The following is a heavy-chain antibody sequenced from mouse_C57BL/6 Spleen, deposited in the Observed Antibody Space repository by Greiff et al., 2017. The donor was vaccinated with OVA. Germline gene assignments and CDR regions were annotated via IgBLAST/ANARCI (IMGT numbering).Heavy chain of an antibody. J-gene: IGHJ4*01. CDR3: ARDSSGSYAMDY. Sequence: VQLQQSGPELVKPGASVKISCKASGYAFSSSWMNWVKQRPGKGLEWIGRIYPGDGDTNYNGKFKGKATLTADKSSSTAYMQLSSLTSEDSAVYVCARDSSGSYAMDYWGQGTSVTVSS. D-gene: IGHD3-2*02. V-gene: IGHV1-82*01. CDR1: GYAFSSSW. CDR2: IYPGDGDT.